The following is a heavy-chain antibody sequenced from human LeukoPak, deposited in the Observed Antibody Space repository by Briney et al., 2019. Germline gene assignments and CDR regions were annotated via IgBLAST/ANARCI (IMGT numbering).Heavy chain of an antibody. J-gene: IGHJ4*02. V-gene: IGHV3-30*03. CDR3: VRDKSGSGDY. Sequence: GGSLRLSCAASGFTFSSYGMHWVRQAPGKGLEWVAVISYDGSNKYYADSVKGRFTISRDNSKSTLYLQMSSLRDEDAAMYYCVRDKSGSGDYWGQGTLVTVSS. D-gene: IGHD3-10*01. CDR2: ISYDGSNK. CDR1: GFTFSSYG.